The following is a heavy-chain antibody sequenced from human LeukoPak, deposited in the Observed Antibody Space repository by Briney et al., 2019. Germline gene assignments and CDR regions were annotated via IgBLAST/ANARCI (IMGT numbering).Heavy chain of an antibody. Sequence: SGPALSKPTQTLTLTCTFSGFSLTTSGFCVNWIRQPPGKALEWLARIDWDDDKHYNTSLQTRLTISKDTSKNQVVLKMTNMDPVDTGTYYCAREVTSLDVWGKGTAVTVSS. CDR3: AREVTSLDV. D-gene: IGHD2-21*02. V-gene: IGHV2-70*11. CDR2: IDWDDDK. CDR1: GFSLTTSGFC. J-gene: IGHJ6*04.